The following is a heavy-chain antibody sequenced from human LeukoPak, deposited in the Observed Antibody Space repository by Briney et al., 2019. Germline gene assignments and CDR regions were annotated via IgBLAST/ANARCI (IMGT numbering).Heavy chain of an antibody. Sequence: PSETLSLTCAVYGGSFSGYYWSWIRQPPGKGLEWIGEINHSGRINYNPSLMSRVTVSVDTSKNQFSLRLTSVTATDTAVYYCARRWNYGRNYYIDVWGNGATVSVSS. CDR2: INHSGRI. CDR3: ARRWNYGRNYYIDV. J-gene: IGHJ6*03. CDR1: GGSFSGYY. V-gene: IGHV4-34*01. D-gene: IGHD1-7*01.